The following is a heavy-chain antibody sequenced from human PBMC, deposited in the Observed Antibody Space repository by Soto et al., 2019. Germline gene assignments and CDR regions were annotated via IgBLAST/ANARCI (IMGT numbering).Heavy chain of an antibody. CDR3: AKDPYSSSWVPLYHFDY. D-gene: IGHD6-13*01. CDR1: GFTFSNYA. Sequence: GGSLRLSCAASGFTFSNYAMSWVRQAPGKGLEWVSAISGSGGSTYYADSVKGRFTISRDNSKNTLYLQMNSLRAEDTAVYYCAKDPYSSSWVPLYHFDYWGQGTLVTVSS. J-gene: IGHJ4*02. CDR2: ISGSGGST. V-gene: IGHV3-23*01.